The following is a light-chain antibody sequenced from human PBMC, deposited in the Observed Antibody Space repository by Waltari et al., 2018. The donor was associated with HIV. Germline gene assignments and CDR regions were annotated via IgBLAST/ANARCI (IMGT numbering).Light chain of an antibody. CDR1: QSISSS. CDR3: QQSYSTLFT. V-gene: IGKV1-39*01. J-gene: IGKJ3*01. CDR2: AAS. Sequence: DIQMTQSPSSLSASVGDRVTITCRASQSISSSLNWYQQKPGKAPKLLIYAASSLQSGVLSRFSGSASGTDFTLTISSLQPEDFATYYCQQSYSTLFTFGPGTKVDIK.